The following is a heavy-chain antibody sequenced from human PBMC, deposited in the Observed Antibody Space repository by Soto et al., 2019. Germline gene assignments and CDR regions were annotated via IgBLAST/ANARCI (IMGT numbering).Heavy chain of an antibody. CDR3: ARVHVMVVAGSNFDY. V-gene: IGHV4-38-2*02. J-gene: IGHJ4*01. CDR1: GYSISSGYN. Sequence: ETLSLTWTVSGYSISSGYNLAWIRQPPGKGPEWIASIYHGGTIFYNPSLKSRITISVDTSNNQFSLKLTSVTAADTAVYYCARVHVMVVAGSNFDYWGHGTLVTVS. D-gene: IGHD6-19*01. CDR2: IYHGGTI.